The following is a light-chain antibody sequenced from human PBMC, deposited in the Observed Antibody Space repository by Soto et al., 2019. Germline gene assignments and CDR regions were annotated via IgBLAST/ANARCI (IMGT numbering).Light chain of an antibody. CDR1: QGISSA. Sequence: AIQLTQSPSSLSASVGDRVTITCRASQGISSALAWYQQKPGKAPKLLIHDASSLESGVPSRFSGSGSGTDFTLTISSLQPEDFATYYCQQFNSYLSLTFGGGTKVDIK. V-gene: IGKV1-13*02. J-gene: IGKJ4*01. CDR3: QQFNSYLSLT. CDR2: DAS.